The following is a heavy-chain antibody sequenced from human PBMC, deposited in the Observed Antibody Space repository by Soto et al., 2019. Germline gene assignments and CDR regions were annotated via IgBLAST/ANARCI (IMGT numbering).Heavy chain of an antibody. V-gene: IGHV3-23*01. CDR3: AKVGAHPGGWLLSPFDY. Sequence: EVQLLESGGGLVQPGGSLRLSCAASGFTFSSYAMSWVRQAPGKGLEWVSAISGSGGSTYYADSVKGRFTISRDNSKNTLYLQMNSLRAEDTAVYYCAKVGAHPGGWLLSPFDYWGQGTLVTVSS. J-gene: IGHJ4*02. CDR1: GFTFSSYA. CDR2: ISGSGGST. D-gene: IGHD3-3*01.